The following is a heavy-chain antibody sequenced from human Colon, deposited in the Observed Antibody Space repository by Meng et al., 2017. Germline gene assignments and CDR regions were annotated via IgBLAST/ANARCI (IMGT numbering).Heavy chain of an antibody. CDR2: IYHSGST. J-gene: IGHJ4*02. CDR3: ASGRKYCSSTSCYGQFDY. V-gene: IGHV4-4*02. D-gene: IGHD2-2*01. CDR1: GGSISSSNW. Sequence: QAVQVLVWPSGTLALPRPVAGGSISSSNWWSWVRQPPGKGLEWIGEIYHSGSTNYNPSLKSRVTISVDKSKNQFSLKLSSVTAADTAVYYCASGRKYCSSTSCYGQFDYWGQGTLVTVSS.